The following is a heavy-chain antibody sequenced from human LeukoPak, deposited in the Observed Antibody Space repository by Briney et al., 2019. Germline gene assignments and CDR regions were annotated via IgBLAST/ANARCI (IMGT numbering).Heavy chain of an antibody. CDR3: AKGLLLWFGGFDP. CDR2: ISGSGGST. D-gene: IGHD3-10*01. CDR1: GFTFSSYC. J-gene: IGHJ5*02. Sequence: PGGSLRLSCTASGFTFSSYCMSWVRQAPGKGLEWVSAISGSGGSTYYADSVKGRFTISRDNSKNTLYLQMNSLRAEDTAVYYCAKGLLLWFGGFDPWGQGTLVTVSS. V-gene: IGHV3-23*01.